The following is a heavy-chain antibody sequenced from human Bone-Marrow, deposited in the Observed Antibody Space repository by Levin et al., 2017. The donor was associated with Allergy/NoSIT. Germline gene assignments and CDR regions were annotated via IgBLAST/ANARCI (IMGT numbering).Heavy chain of an antibody. J-gene: IGHJ3*02. V-gene: IGHV5-51*01. Sequence: KVSCKGSGYSFYSDWIGWVRQLPGKGLEWMGIIYPIDSDARYNPSFQGQVIISVDRSINTVYLQWGTLKASDTAMYYCATTPKDYGDYDPVNNAFDIWGQGTMVTVSS. CDR2: IYPIDSDA. CDR3: ATTPKDYGDYDPVNNAFDI. CDR1: GYSFYSDW. D-gene: IGHD4-17*01.